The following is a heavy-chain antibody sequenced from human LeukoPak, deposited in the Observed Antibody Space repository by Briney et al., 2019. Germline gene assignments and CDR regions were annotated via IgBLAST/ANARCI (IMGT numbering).Heavy chain of an antibody. J-gene: IGHJ4*02. V-gene: IGHV4-39*01. D-gene: IGHD5-12*01. CDR2: IYYSGST. Sequence: SQTLSLTCTVSGASISSTSYYSGWLRQPPGKGLEWIGSIYYSGSTYYNPSLKGRFTMSVDTSKNQFSLKLSSVTAADTAVYYCARHGYSGYSYYFDYWGQGTLVTVSS. CDR1: GASISSTSYY. CDR3: ARHGYSGYSYYFDY.